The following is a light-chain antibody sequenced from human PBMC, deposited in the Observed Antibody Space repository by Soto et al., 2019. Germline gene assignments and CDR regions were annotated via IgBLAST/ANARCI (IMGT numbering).Light chain of an antibody. V-gene: IGKV1-39*01. CDR1: QSISSY. CDR3: SQSYSTALT. J-gene: IGKJ4*01. Sequence: DIQMTQSPSSLSASVGDRVTITCRASQSISSYLNWYQQKPGKAPKLLIYAASSLQSGVPSRCSGSGSGTDGTRTISSLQPEEFATYSCSQSYSTALTVGGGTKVEIK. CDR2: AAS.